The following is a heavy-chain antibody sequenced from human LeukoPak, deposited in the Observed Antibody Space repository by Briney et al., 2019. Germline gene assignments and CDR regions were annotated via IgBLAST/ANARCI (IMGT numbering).Heavy chain of an antibody. CDR1: GYTFTSYG. Sequence: VASVKVSCKASGYTFTSYGISWVRQAPGQGLEWMGGIIPIFGTANYAQKFQGRVTITTDESTSTAYMELSSLRSEDAAVYYCAREECCSSTSCYTRKVGAFDIWGQGTMVTVSS. CDR3: AREECCSSTSCYTRKVGAFDI. J-gene: IGHJ3*02. V-gene: IGHV1-69*05. CDR2: IIPIFGTA. D-gene: IGHD2-2*02.